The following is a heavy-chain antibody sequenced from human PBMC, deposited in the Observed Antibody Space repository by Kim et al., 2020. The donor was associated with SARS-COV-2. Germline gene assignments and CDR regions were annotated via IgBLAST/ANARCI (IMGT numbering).Heavy chain of an antibody. CDR1: GYSISSGYY. J-gene: IGHJ4*01. CDR3: ARAPASPRYDSSGDYYF. Sequence: SETLSLTCTVSGYSISSGYYWGWIRQPPGKGLEWIGSIYHSGSTYYNPSLKSRVTISVDTSKNQFSLKLSSVTAADTAVYYCARAPASPRYDSSGDYYF. CDR2: IYHSGST. V-gene: IGHV4-38-2*02. D-gene: IGHD3-22*01.